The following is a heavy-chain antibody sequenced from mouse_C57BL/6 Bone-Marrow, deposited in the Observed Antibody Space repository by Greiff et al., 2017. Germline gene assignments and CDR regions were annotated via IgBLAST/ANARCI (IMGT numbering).Heavy chain of an antibody. J-gene: IGHJ3*01. CDR3: ARVRVTTRVAAVAY. CDR2: IYPRSGNT. Sequence: VQLQESGAELARPGDSVKLSCTASGYTFTSCGISWVKQRTGQGIEWIGEIYPRSGNTYYNEKFKGKATLTADKSSSTAYMELRSLTSEVSAVYFRARVRVTTRVAAVAYWGEATLVSVSA. D-gene: IGHD2-2*01. CDR1: GYTFTSCG. V-gene: IGHV1-81*01.